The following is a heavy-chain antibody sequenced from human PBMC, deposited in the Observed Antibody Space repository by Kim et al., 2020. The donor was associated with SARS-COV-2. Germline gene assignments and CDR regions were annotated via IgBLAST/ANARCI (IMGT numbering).Heavy chain of an antibody. V-gene: IGHV4-4*07. Sequence: SETLSLTCTVSGGSISSYYWSWIRQPAGKGLEWIGRIYTSGSTNYNPSLKSRVTMSVDTSKNQFSLKLSSVTAADTAVYYCARAFSYYYDSSGYYYYYYGMDVWGQGNTVTVSS. CDR2: IYTSGST. CDR3: ARAFSYYYDSSGYYYYYYGMDV. CDR1: GGSISSYY. J-gene: IGHJ6*02. D-gene: IGHD3-22*01.